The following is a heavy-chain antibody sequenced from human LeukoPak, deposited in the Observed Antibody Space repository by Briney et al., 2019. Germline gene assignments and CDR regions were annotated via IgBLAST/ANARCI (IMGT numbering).Heavy chain of an antibody. Sequence: SETLSLTCAVYGVSLSGYSWSWLRQPPGKGLEWSGEINHSGSTNYNPSLKSRVTISVDTSKNQFSLKLSSVTVADTAVYYCARGHITIFGVVIDYMDVWGKGTTVTVSS. D-gene: IGHD3-3*01. CDR2: INHSGST. V-gene: IGHV4-34*01. CDR3: ARGHITIFGVVIDYMDV. J-gene: IGHJ6*03. CDR1: GVSLSGYS.